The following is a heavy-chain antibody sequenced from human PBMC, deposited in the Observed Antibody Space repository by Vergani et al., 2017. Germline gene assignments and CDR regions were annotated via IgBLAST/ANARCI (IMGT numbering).Heavy chain of an antibody. V-gene: IGHV3-21*01. CDR3: AREGQPTMTTVVTGVDS. D-gene: IGHD4-23*01. CDR2: ISSSGTYI. CDR1: GFIFSTYS. Sequence: EVQLVESGGGLVKPGGSLRLSCAASGFIFSTYSMNWVRQAPGKGLEWVSSISSSGTYIYYADSVKGRFTISRDNAKNSLYLQVNSLRAEDPAVYYCAREGQPTMTTVVTGVDSWGQGTLVTVSS. J-gene: IGHJ4*02.